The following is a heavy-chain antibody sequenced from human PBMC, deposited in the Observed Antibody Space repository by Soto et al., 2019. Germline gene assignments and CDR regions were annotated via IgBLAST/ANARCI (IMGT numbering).Heavy chain of an antibody. Sequence: GGSLRLSCAASGFTFSSYGMHWVRQAPGKGLEWVAVIWYDGSNKYYADSVKGRFTISRDNSKNTLYLQMNSLRAEDTAVYYCARDSAAIFQQRYYGMDVWGQGTTVTVSS. V-gene: IGHV3-33*01. J-gene: IGHJ6*02. CDR2: IWYDGSNK. CDR1: GFTFSSYG. CDR3: ARDSAAIFQQRYYGMDV. D-gene: IGHD2-2*01.